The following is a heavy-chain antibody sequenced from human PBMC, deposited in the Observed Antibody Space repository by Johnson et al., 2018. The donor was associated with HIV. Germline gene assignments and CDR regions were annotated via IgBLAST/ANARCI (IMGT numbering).Heavy chain of an antibody. Sequence: VQLVESGGGLVQPGRSLRLSCAASGFTFDDYAMHWVRQAPGKGLEWVSGISWNSGSIGYADSVKGRFTISRDNAKNSLYLQMNSLRVEDTALYYCARAAAAPNDAFDIWGQGTMVTVSS. V-gene: IGHV3-9*01. CDR2: ISWNSGSI. J-gene: IGHJ3*02. CDR3: ARAAAAPNDAFDI. CDR1: GFTFDDYA. D-gene: IGHD6-13*01.